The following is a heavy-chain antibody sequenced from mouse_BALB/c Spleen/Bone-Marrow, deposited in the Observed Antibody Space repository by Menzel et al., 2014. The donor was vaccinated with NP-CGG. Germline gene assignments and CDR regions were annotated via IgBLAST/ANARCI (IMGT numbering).Heavy chain of an antibody. V-gene: IGHV1-9*01. CDR3: APYYYGRWFAN. CDR1: GYTFSSYW. Sequence: GYTFSSYWIEGVKQRPGHGLEWIGEILPGSGSTNYNEKFKGKATITADTSSNTAYLQLSSLTSEDTAAYYCAPYYYGRWFANWGQGTLVTVSA. CDR2: ILPGSGST. D-gene: IGHD1-1*01. J-gene: IGHJ3*01.